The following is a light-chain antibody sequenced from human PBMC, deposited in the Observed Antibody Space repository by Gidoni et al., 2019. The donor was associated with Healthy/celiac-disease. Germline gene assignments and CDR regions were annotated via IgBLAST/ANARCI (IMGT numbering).Light chain of an antibody. CDR3: QQSYSTPSFT. Sequence: DIQMSHSPSSLSASVGDRVTLTCRASQSISSYLTWYQQKPGKAPKLLIYAASSMQSGVPSKCSGSGAGTDVTLTISSLQAEDVATYYCQQSYSTPSFTFGPGTKVDIK. J-gene: IGKJ3*01. CDR2: AAS. V-gene: IGKV1-39*01. CDR1: QSISSY.